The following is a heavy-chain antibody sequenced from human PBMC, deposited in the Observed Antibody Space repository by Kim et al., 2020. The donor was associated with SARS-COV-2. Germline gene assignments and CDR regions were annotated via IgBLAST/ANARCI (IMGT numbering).Heavy chain of an antibody. CDR3: AREGRLRYFDWHMSGAFDI. CDR2: ISSSGSTI. D-gene: IGHD3-9*01. CDR1: GFTFSSYE. Sequence: GGSLRLSCAASGFTFSSYEMNWVRQAPGKGLEWVSYISSSGSTIYYADSVKGRFTISRDNAKNSLYLQMNSLRAEDTAVYYCAREGRLRYFDWHMSGAFDIWGQGTMVTVSS. J-gene: IGHJ3*02. V-gene: IGHV3-48*03.